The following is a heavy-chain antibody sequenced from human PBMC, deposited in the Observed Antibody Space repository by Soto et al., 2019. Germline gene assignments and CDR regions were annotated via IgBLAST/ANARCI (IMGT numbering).Heavy chain of an antibody. V-gene: IGHV3-13*04. J-gene: IGHJ4*02. CDR1: GFTFSSYG. D-gene: IGHD3-22*01. CDR2: IGTAGDT. CDR3: AREIGPTLFDY. Sequence: GGSLRRSCSAAGFTFSSYGIHWVRRGPGKGLEWVSAIGTAGDTNYASSVKGRFTISRENAKNSLYLQMNSLRAGDTAIYFCAREIGPTLFDYWGQGTLVT.